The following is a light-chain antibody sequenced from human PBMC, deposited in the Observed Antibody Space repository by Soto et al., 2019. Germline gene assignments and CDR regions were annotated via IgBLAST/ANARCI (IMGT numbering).Light chain of an antibody. J-gene: IGKJ5*01. CDR3: QQYNNWPIT. Sequence: EVVMTQSPATLSVSPGERATVSCRASHSVGSLLAWYQQKPGQAPRLLIYGASTRATGIPARFTGSGSGTEFTLTISSLQSEDVAVYYCQQYNNWPITFGPGTRLDIK. CDR2: GAS. V-gene: IGKV3-15*01. CDR1: HSVGSL.